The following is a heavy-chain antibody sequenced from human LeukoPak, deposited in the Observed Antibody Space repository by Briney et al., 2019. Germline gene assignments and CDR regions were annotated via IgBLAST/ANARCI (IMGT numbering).Heavy chain of an antibody. CDR2: IWYDGSNK. D-gene: IGHD6-6*01. Sequence: PGRSLRLSCAASGFTFSSYGMHWVRQAPGKGLEWVAVIWYDGSNKYYADSVKGRFTIPRDNSKNTLYLQMNSLRAEDTAVYYCARGGFEQPVFDYYYGMDVWGQGTTVTVSS. CDR1: GFTFSSYG. J-gene: IGHJ6*02. V-gene: IGHV3-33*01. CDR3: ARGGFEQPVFDYYYGMDV.